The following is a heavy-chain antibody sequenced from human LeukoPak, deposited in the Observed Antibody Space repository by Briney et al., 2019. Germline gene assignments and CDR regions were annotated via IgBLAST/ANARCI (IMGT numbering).Heavy chain of an antibody. Sequence: ASVKVSCKVSGYTLTELSMHWVRQAPGKGLEWMGGFDPEVGKTIYAQKFQGRVTMTRDTSISTAYMELSRLRSDDTAVYYCARDSYYDNSTYYPYYYYYYMDVWGKGTTVTISS. D-gene: IGHD3-22*01. V-gene: IGHV1-24*01. CDR2: FDPEVGKT. CDR3: ARDSYYDNSTYYPYYYYYYMDV. J-gene: IGHJ6*03. CDR1: GYTLTELS.